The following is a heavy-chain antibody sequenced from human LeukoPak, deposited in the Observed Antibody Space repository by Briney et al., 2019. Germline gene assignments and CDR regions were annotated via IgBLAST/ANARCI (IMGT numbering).Heavy chain of an antibody. D-gene: IGHD3-10*01. CDR3: AKGGSGSYYSYFDY. CDR1: EFSVGSNY. CDR2: IYSGGST. V-gene: IGHV3-66*01. Sequence: GGSLRLSCAASEFSVGSNYMTWVRQAPGKGLEWVSLIYSGGSTYYADSVKGRFTISRDNSKNTLYLQMNSLRAEDTAVYYCAKGGSGSYYSYFDYWGQGTLVTVSS. J-gene: IGHJ4*02.